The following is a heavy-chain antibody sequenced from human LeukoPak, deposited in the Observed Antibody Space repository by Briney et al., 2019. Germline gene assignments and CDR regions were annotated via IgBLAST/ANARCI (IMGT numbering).Heavy chain of an antibody. V-gene: IGHV4-34*01. CDR3: AREGTPVDYDYVWGSYRDAFDI. D-gene: IGHD3-16*02. J-gene: IGHJ3*02. Sequence: SETLSLTCAIYSESFSGYFWSWIRQPPGKGLEWIGEINYSGSTNYNPSLKSRVTISVDTSKNQFSLKLSSVTAADTAVYYCAREGTPVDYDYVWGSYRDAFDIWGQGTMVTVSS. CDR2: INYSGST. CDR1: SESFSGYF.